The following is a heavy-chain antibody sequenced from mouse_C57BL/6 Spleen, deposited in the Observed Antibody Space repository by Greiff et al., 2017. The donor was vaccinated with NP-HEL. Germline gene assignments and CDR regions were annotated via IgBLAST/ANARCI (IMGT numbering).Heavy chain of an antibody. V-gene: IGHV1-55*01. J-gene: IGHJ4*01. CDR2: IYPGSGST. Sequence: QVQLQQPGAELVKPGASVKMSCKASGYTFTSYWITWVKQRPGQGLEWIGDIYPGSGSTNYNEKFKSKATLTVDTSSSTADMQLSSLTSEDSAVYYCARSGTTVVADAMDYWGQGTSVTVSS. D-gene: IGHD1-1*01. CDR1: GYTFTSYW. CDR3: ARSGTTVVADAMDY.